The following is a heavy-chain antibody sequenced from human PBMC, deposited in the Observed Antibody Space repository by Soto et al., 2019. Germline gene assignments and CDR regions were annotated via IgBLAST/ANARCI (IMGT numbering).Heavy chain of an antibody. CDR3: ARQGNYPDSTGYYYYFDY. Sequence: SETLSLTCTVSGGSITSPIYYWGWICQPPGKGLEWIGSIYYSGSTYYNPSLKSRVTMSVDTSKNQFSLKLSSVTAADTAVYYRARQGNYPDSTGYYYYFDYWGQGALVTVSS. D-gene: IGHD3-22*01. CDR2: IYYSGST. J-gene: IGHJ4*02. V-gene: IGHV4-39*01. CDR1: GGSITSPIYY.